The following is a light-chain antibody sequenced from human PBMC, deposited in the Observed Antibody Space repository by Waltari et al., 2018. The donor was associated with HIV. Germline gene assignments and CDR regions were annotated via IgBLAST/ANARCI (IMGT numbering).Light chain of an antibody. CDR2: DNN. CDR1: PSNIQTNY. CDR3: GTWDSSLNTPV. J-gene: IGLJ2*01. Sequence: QPVLTQPPPLSAAPGRSVPITSSGSPSNIQTNYVSWSQQIPGTAPKLLIYDNNKRPSGIPERFSGSKSATSATLGITGLQTGDEAEYFCGTWDSSLNTPVFGGGSRLTVL. V-gene: IGLV1-51*01.